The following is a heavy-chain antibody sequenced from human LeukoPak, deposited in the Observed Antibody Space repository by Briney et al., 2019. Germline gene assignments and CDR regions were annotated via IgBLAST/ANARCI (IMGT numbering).Heavy chain of an antibody. Sequence: GGSLRLSCAASGFTFSSYAMHWVRQAPGKGLEWVEVISYDGSNKYYADSVKGRFTISRDNSKNTLYLQMNSLRAEDTAVYYCAREGQLELAGGWFDPWGQGTLDTVSS. CDR3: AREGQLELAGGWFDP. D-gene: IGHD1-7*01. J-gene: IGHJ5*02. V-gene: IGHV3-30-3*01. CDR1: GFTFSSYA. CDR2: ISYDGSNK.